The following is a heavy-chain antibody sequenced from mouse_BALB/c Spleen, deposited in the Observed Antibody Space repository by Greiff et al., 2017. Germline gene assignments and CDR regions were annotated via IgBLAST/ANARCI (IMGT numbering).Heavy chain of an antibody. D-gene: IGHD2-2*01. Sequence: EVKVEESGGGLVKPGGSLKLSCAASGFTFSSYAMSWVRQTPEKRLEWVASISSGGSTYYPDSVKGRFTISRDNARNILYLQMSSLRSEDTAMYYCARGFGGYDGAWFAYWGQGTLVTVSA. CDR3: ARGFGGYDGAWFAY. V-gene: IGHV5-6-5*01. J-gene: IGHJ3*01. CDR2: ISSGGST. CDR1: GFTFSSYA.